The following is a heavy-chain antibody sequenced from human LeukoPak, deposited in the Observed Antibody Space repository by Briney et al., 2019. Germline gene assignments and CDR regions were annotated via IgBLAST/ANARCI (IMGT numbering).Heavy chain of an antibody. Sequence: SETLSLTCAVYGGSFSGYYWSWIRQPPGKGLEWIGEINHSGSTNYNPSLKSRVTISVDTSKNQFFLKLSSVTAADTAVYYCASHYYDSGGYADYWGQGTLVTVSS. D-gene: IGHD3-22*01. CDR2: INHSGST. J-gene: IGHJ4*02. V-gene: IGHV4-34*01. CDR1: GGSFSGYY. CDR3: ASHYYDSGGYADY.